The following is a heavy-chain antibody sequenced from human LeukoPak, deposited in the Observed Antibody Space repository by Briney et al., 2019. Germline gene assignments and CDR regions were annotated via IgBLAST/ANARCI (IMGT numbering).Heavy chain of an antibody. CDR1: GDSISSYY. D-gene: IGHD1-26*01. Sequence: PSLSRLLTCTVSGDSISSYYWSWIRQPPGKGREWIGYIYLSGTTNYNPSRKGRVPISVNTSKNHFSLQLNSVTAADTAVYYCARDGGLVGSAFDYWGQRTLVT. CDR3: ARDGGLVGSAFDY. V-gene: IGHV4-59*01. CDR2: IYLSGTT. J-gene: IGHJ4*02.